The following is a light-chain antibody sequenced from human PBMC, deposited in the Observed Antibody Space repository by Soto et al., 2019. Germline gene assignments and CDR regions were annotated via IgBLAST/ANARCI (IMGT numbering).Light chain of an antibody. V-gene: IGLV2-11*01. J-gene: IGLJ2*01. CDR1: SSDVGGYNY. CDR3: CSYAGRYTLVV. CDR2: DVS. Sequence: QSALTQPRSVSGSPGQSVTISCTGTSSDVGGYNYVSWYQQHPGKVPKLMIYDVSKRPSGVPDRFSGSKSGNTASLTISGLQAEDEADYYCCSYAGRYTLVVFGGGTKVTVL.